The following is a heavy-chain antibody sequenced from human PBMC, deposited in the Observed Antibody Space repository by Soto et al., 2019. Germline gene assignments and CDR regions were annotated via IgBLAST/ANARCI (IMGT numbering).Heavy chain of an antibody. CDR3: EKGLQEYCSSTGGFFDY. Sequence: PGGSLRLSCAASGFTFDDYAMHWVRQAPGKGLEWVSGISWNSGSLGYADSVKGRFTISRDNAKNSLYLQMTSLRAEDTALYYCEKGLQEYCSSTGGFFDYGGKEPWVPVSS. CDR1: GFTFDDYA. CDR2: ISWNSGSL. V-gene: IGHV3-9*01. D-gene: IGHD2-2*01. J-gene: IGHJ4*01.